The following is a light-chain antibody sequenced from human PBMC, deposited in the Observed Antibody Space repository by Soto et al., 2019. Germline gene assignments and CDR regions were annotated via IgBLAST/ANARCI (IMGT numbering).Light chain of an antibody. Sequence: QSALTQPASVSGSPGQSITISCTGTSSDVGAYNYVSWYQQYPGKAPKVIIFEVRKRPSGVSNRFSGSKSGDTASLTISGLQAEDEADYYCSSYRSSTPFVFGPGTKLTVL. CDR3: SSYRSSTPFV. J-gene: IGLJ1*01. V-gene: IGLV2-14*01. CDR1: SSDVGAYNY. CDR2: EVR.